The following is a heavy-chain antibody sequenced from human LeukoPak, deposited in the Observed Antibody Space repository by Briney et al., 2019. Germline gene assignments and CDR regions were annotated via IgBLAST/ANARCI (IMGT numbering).Heavy chain of an antibody. V-gene: IGHV4-34*01. J-gene: IGHJ4*02. CDR3: ARGLGKGSSSSESFDY. CDR1: GGSFSGYY. Sequence: SSETLSLTCAVYGGSFSGYYWSWIRQPPGKGLEWIGAINHSGSTNYNPSLKSRVTISVDTSKNQFSLKLSSVTAADTAVYYCARGLGKGSSSSESFDYWGQGTLVTVSS. CDR2: INHSGST. D-gene: IGHD6-6*01.